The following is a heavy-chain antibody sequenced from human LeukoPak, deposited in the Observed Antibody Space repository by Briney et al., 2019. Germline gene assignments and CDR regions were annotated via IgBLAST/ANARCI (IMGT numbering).Heavy chain of an antibody. CDR3: ARIYYYDSSAFFSFDP. CDR1: GGSISSYY. V-gene: IGHV4-4*07. D-gene: IGHD3-22*01. Sequence: SETLSLTCTVSGGSISSYYWSWIRQPAGKGREWIGRIYTSGSTNYNPSLKSRVTMSVDTSKNQFSLKLSSVTAADTAVYYCARIYYYDSSAFFSFDPWGQGTLVTVSS. CDR2: IYTSGST. J-gene: IGHJ5*02.